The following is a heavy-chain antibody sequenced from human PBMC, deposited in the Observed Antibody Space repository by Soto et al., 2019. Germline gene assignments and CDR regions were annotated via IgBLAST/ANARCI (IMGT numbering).Heavy chain of an antibody. D-gene: IGHD4-17*01. J-gene: IGHJ6*02. CDR2: IVVGSGNT. CDR3: AADTPTEDYYYGMDV. Sequence: SVKVSCKASGFTFTSSAVQWVRQARGQRLEWIGWIVVGSGNTNYAQKFQERVTITRDMSTSTAYMELSSLRSEDTAVYYCAADTPTEDYYYGMDVWGQGTTVTVSS. CDR1: GFTFTSSA. V-gene: IGHV1-58*01.